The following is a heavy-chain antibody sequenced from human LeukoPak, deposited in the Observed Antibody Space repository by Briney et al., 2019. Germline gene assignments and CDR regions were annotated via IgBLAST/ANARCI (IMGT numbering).Heavy chain of an antibody. CDR1: GFTFSSYS. J-gene: IGHJ4*02. Sequence: GGSLRLSCAASGFTFSSYSMNWVRQAPGKGLEWVSSISSSSSYIYYADSVKGRFTISRDNAKNSLYLQMNSLRAEDTAVYYCARDYPYDSSGYNYDYWGQGTLVTVSS. V-gene: IGHV3-21*01. CDR2: ISSSSSYI. D-gene: IGHD3-22*01. CDR3: ARDYPYDSSGYNYDY.